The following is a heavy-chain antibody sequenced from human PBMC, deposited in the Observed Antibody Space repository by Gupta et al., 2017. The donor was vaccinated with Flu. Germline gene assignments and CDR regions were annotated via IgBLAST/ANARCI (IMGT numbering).Heavy chain of an antibody. CDR2: IWYDGSNK. D-gene: IGHD3-22*01. CDR3: ARDPDYYDSSGTWGAFDI. Sequence: QVQLVESGGGVVQPGRSLRLSCAASGFTFSSSGMHWVRQAPGKGLEWVAVIWYDGSNKYYADSVKGRFTISRDNSKNTLYLQMNSLRAEDTAVYYCARDPDYYDSSGTWGAFDIWGQGTMVTVSS. CDR1: GFTFSSSG. J-gene: IGHJ3*02. V-gene: IGHV3-33*01.